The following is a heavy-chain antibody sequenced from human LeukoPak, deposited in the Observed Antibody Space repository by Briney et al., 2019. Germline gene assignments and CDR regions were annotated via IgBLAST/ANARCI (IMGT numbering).Heavy chain of an antibody. Sequence: GGSLRLSCAASGVTLSSYAMNWVRQAPGKGLEWVGRIRSNSDGGAIDYAAPVKGRFTLSRDDSKTTLYLQMNSLQTEDTAVYYCATDFYDSTWGQGTLVTVSS. CDR1: GVTLSSYA. CDR2: IRSNSDGGAI. D-gene: IGHD3-22*01. V-gene: IGHV3-15*07. J-gene: IGHJ5*02. CDR3: ATDFYDST.